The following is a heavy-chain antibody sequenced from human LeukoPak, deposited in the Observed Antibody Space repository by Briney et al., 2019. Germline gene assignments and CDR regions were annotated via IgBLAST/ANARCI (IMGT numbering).Heavy chain of an antibody. Sequence: ASVKVSCKASGYTFTSYGISWVRQAPGQGLEWMGGISAYNGNTNYAQKLQGRVTMTTDTSTSTAYMELRSLRSDDTAVYYCARSLTVAGTRRYYYYMDVWGKGTTVTVSS. CDR2: ISAYNGNT. V-gene: IGHV1-18*01. CDR3: ARSLTVAGTRRYYYYMDV. J-gene: IGHJ6*03. CDR1: GYTFTSYG. D-gene: IGHD6-19*01.